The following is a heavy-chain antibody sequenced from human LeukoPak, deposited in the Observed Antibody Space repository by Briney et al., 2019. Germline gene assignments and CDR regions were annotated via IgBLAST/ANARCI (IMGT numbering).Heavy chain of an antibody. CDR1: GYTFTGYY. CDR3: ARYKEGQATFDY. D-gene: IGHD1-1*01. Sequence: ASVKVSCKASGYTFTGYYMHWVRQAPGQELEWMGWIYPNNGGTNYAQKFQGWVTMTRDTSISTAYMELSRLRSDDTAVYYCARYKEGQATFDYWGQGTLVTVS. V-gene: IGHV1-2*04. J-gene: IGHJ4*02. CDR2: IYPNNGGT.